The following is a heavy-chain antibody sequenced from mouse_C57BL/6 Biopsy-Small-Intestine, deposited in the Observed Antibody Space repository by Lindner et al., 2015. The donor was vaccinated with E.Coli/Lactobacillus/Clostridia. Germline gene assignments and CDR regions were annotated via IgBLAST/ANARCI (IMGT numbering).Heavy chain of an antibody. CDR2: IYPGGGYT. Sequence: QLQESGAELVRPGTSVKMSCKASGYTFTNYWIGWAKQRPGHGLEWIGDIYPGGGYTNYNEKFKGKATLTADKSSSTAYMQFSSLTSEDSAIYYCAREFYYGSFDYWGQGTTLTVSS. J-gene: IGHJ2*01. V-gene: IGHV1-63*01. CDR1: GYTFTNYW. CDR3: AREFYYGSFDY. D-gene: IGHD2-2*01.